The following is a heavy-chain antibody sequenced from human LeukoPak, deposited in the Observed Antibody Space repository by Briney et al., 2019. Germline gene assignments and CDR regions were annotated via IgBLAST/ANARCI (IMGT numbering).Heavy chain of an antibody. V-gene: IGHV3-23*01. CDR1: GFTFSSYA. CDR2: ISGSGGST. Sequence: GGSLRLSCAASGFTFSSYAMSWVRQAPGKGLEWVSAISGSGGSTYYADSVKGRFTISRDNSKNTLYLQINSLRAEDTAVYYCAKVNTAMVTPKFDYWGQGTLVTVSS. J-gene: IGHJ4*02. D-gene: IGHD5-18*01. CDR3: AKVNTAMVTPKFDY.